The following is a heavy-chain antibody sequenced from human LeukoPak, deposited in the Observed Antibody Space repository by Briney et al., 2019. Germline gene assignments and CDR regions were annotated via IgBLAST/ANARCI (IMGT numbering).Heavy chain of an antibody. Sequence: PGRSLRLSCAASGFTFSSYAMHWVRQAPGKGLEWVAVISYDGSNKYYADSMKGRFTISRDNSKNTLYLQMNSLRAEDMALYYCAKDMGYYYDSKSAFDIWGQGTMVTVSS. J-gene: IGHJ3*02. D-gene: IGHD3-22*01. CDR2: ISYDGSNK. CDR1: GFTFSSYA. CDR3: AKDMGYYYDSKSAFDI. V-gene: IGHV3-30-3*01.